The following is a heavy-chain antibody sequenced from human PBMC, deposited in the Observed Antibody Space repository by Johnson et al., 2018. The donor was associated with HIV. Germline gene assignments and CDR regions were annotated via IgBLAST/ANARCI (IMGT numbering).Heavy chain of an antibody. V-gene: IGHV3-30*02. CDR3: AREVEATTVTTHGCNAFDI. Sequence: QVQLVESGGGVVQPGGSLRLSCAASGFTFSSYGMHWVRQAPGKGLEWVAFIRYDGSNKYYADSVKGRFTISRANSKNTLQMNSLRAEDTAVYYCAREVEATTVTTHGCNAFDIWGQGTMVTVSS. J-gene: IGHJ3*02. D-gene: IGHD4-17*01. CDR2: IRYDGSNK. CDR1: GFTFSSYG.